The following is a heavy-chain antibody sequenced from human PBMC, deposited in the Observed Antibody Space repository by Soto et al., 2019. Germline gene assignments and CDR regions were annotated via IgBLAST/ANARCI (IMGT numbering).Heavy chain of an antibody. CDR3: ARDLLTGYYFDY. CDR2: ISYVGSNK. V-gene: IGHV3-30*03. CDR1: GFTFSSYG. Sequence: GGSLRLFCAASGFTFSSYGMHWVRQAPGKGLEWVAVISYVGSNKYYADSVKGRFTISRVNSKNTLYLQMNSLRAEDTAVYYCARDLLTGYYFDYWGQGTLVTVSS. D-gene: IGHD1-20*01. J-gene: IGHJ4*02.